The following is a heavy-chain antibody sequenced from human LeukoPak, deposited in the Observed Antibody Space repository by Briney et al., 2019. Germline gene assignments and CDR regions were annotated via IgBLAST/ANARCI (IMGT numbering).Heavy chain of an antibody. V-gene: IGHV3-13*01. CDR3: ASSPAYSSSWYAIDN. CDR2: IGTAGDT. J-gene: IGHJ4*02. D-gene: IGHD6-13*01. CDR1: GFTFSNYD. Sequence: GGPLRLSCAASGFTFSNYDMHWVRQAAGKGLKWVSGIGTAGDTYYPASVKGRFTISRENAKNSLYLQMNSLSAGDTAVYYCASSPAYSSSWYAIDNWGQGTLVTVSS.